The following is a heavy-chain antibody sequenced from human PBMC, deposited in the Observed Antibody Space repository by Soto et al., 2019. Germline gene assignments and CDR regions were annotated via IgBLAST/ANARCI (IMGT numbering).Heavy chain of an antibody. CDR1: GGSNIRDGYY. J-gene: IGHJ4*02. Sequence: SETLSLTCTVSGGSNIRDGYYWSWIRQHPGRGLEWIAYISYSGSSYSNPSLKSRVTISADTSKNQFSLRLTSVTAADTAVYFCARATPAGSADFWGQGTLVTVSS. CDR2: ISYSGSS. D-gene: IGHD2-2*01. V-gene: IGHV4-31*03. CDR3: ARATPAGSADF.